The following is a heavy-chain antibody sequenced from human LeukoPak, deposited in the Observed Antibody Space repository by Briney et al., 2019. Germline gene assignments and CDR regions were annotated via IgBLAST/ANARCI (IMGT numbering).Heavy chain of an antibody. V-gene: IGHV4-34*01. CDR2: INHSGST. J-gene: IGHJ4*02. CDR3: ARGQKGLLRYYSNYSFGSAPAPTFGY. Sequence: PSETLFLTCAVYGGSFSGYYWSWIRQPPGKGLEWIGEINHSGSTNYNPSLKSRVTVSVDTSKNQFSLKLSSVTAADTAVYYCARGQKGLLRYYSNYSFGSAPAPTFGYWGQGTLVTVSS. CDR1: GGSFSGYY. D-gene: IGHD4-11*01.